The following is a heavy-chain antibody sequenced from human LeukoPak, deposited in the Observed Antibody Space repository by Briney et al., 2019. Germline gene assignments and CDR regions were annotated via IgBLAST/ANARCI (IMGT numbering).Heavy chain of an antibody. Sequence: NTSETLSLTCTVSDDSITMYYWTWIRQPPGKGLEWIGSIYYSGSTYYNPSLKSRVTMSVDTSKNHFSLKLTSVTAADTAVYFCARGDYSDSQRFDPWGQGILVTVSS. V-gene: IGHV4-39*07. CDR3: ARGDYSDSQRFDP. D-gene: IGHD3-22*01. J-gene: IGHJ5*02. CDR2: IYYSGST. CDR1: DDSITMYY.